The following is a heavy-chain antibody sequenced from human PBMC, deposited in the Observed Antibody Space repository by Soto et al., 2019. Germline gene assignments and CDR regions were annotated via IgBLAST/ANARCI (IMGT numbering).Heavy chain of an antibody. CDR1: GGSISPYY. CDR3: ARANYFDSSGPFDY. Sequence: PSETLALTCTVSGGSISPYYWSWLRQSPGKGLEWIGYIYYSGSTYYNPSLESRVTLSVDTSRNQFSLKVSSVTAADTAVYYCARANYFDSSGPFDYWGPGTLVTVSS. D-gene: IGHD3-22*01. J-gene: IGHJ4*02. V-gene: IGHV4-59*06. CDR2: IYYSGST.